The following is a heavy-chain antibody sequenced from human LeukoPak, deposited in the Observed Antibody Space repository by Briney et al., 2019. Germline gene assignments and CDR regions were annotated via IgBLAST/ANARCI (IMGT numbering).Heavy chain of an antibody. J-gene: IGHJ4*02. V-gene: IGHV3-48*03. CDR2: ITTSGSTM. D-gene: IGHD3-22*01. Sequence: GGSLRLSCAACGFTLSTYEMNWVRQAPGRGLDGVSYITTSGSTMSYADSVKGRFTISRDNAKNSLYLQMNGLRAEDTAVYYCARRDFYDTTGYLFDYWGQGTLVTVSS. CDR3: ARRDFYDTTGYLFDY. CDR1: GFTLSTYE.